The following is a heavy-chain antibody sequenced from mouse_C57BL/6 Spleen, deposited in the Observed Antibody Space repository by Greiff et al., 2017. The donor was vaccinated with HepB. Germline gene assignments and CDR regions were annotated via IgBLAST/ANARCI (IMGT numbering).Heavy chain of an antibody. D-gene: IGHD1-1*01. J-gene: IGHJ1*03. V-gene: IGHV1-81*01. CDR1: GYTFTSYG. CDR2: IYPRSGNT. Sequence: VQLQQSGAELARPGASVKLSCKASGYTFTSYGISWVKQRTGQGLEWIGEIYPRSGNTYYNEKFKGKATLTADKYSSTAYMELRSLTSEDSAVYFCARREYYGSSRHFDVWGTGTTVTVSS. CDR3: ARREYYGSSRHFDV.